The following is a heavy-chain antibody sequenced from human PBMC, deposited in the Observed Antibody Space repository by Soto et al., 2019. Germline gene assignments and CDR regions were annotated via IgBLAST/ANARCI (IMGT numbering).Heavy chain of an antibody. CDR3: ARDPPNFYYYGMDV. J-gene: IGHJ6*02. Sequence: GGSLRLSCAASGFTLSSYSMTWFRQAPGKGLEWLSYISRSSSTINYADSVKGRFTISRDNAKNSVYLELNSLRDEDTAVYYCARDPPNFYYYGMDVWGQGTTVTVSS. CDR2: ISRSSSTI. CDR1: GFTLSSYS. V-gene: IGHV3-48*02.